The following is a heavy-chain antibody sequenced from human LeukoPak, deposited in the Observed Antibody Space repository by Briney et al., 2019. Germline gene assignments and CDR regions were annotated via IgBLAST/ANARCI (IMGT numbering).Heavy chain of an antibody. CDR1: GFSFSDHW. CDR3: ARDLGWLQSDY. J-gene: IGHJ4*02. D-gene: IGHD5-24*01. CDR2: IKKDGSEQ. Sequence: GGSLRLSCVASGFSFSDHWMNWFRQAPGKGLEWVATIKKDGSEQYYVDSMKGRLTISRDNAKNSVYLQIHNLRAEDTAVYCARDLGWLQSDYWGQGTLVTVSS. V-gene: IGHV3-7*01.